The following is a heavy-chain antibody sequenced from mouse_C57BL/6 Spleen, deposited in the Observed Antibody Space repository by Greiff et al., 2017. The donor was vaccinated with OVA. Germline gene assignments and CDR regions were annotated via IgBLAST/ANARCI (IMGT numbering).Heavy chain of an antibody. CDR3: ARYLATDWYFDV. J-gene: IGHJ1*03. V-gene: IGHV7-3*01. Sequence: EVQLVESGGGLVQPGGSLSLSCAASGFTFTDYYMSWVRQPPGKALEWLGFIRNKANGYTTEYSASVKGRFTISRDNSQSILYLQMNALRAEDSATYYCARYLATDWYFDVWGTGTTVTVSS. CDR1: GFTFTDYY. CDR2: IRNKANGYTT. D-gene: IGHD1-1*01.